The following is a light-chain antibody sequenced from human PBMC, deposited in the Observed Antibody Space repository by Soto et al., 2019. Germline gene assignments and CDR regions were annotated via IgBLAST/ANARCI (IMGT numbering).Light chain of an antibody. J-gene: IGKJ1*01. CDR2: KAS. Sequence: DIVMTQTPLSLPVTPGEPASIACGSSQSLLDSDDGNTYLDWYLQKPGQSPQLLIYKASTLKSGVPSRFSGSGSGTEFTLTISSLQPDDFATYYCQHYNSYSEAFGQGTKVDIK. V-gene: IGKV2-40*01. CDR1: QSLLDSDDGNTY. CDR3: QHYNSYSEA.